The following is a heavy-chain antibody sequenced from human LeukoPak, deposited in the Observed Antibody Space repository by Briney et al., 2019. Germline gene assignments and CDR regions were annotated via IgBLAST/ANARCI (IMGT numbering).Heavy chain of an antibody. V-gene: IGHV4-59*01. J-gene: IGHJ1*01. CDR1: GGSISTYY. CDR3: ARGGAARLHFQN. D-gene: IGHD6-6*01. Sequence: PSETLSLTCTASGGSISTYYWNWILQPPGKGLEWIGYIYHSGSTNYNPSLQSRVTISVDTSKNQFSLNLNSVTAADTAVYYCARGGAARLHFQNWGQGTLVTVSS. CDR2: IYHSGST.